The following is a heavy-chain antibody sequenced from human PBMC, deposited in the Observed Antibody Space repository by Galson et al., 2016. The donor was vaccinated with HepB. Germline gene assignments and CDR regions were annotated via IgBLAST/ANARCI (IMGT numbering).Heavy chain of an antibody. V-gene: IGHV3-21*01. CDR1: GFTFSTNS. CDR2: ISSGSAYK. D-gene: IGHD6-13*01. J-gene: IGHJ4*02. Sequence: SLRLSCAASGFTFSTNSMNWVRQAPGTGLEWVSSISSGSAYKYYAGSVKGRFTIPRDNAKNSLYLQMNSLRVEDTAVYYCARGGGYSSGWYSFWGRGTLVTVSS. CDR3: ARGGGYSSGWYSF.